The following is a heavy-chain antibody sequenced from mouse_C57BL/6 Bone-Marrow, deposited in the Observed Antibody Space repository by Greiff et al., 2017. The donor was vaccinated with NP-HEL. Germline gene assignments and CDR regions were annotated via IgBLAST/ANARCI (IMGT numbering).Heavy chain of an antibody. Sequence: EVKLVESGGGLVQPGESLKLSCESNEYEFPSYDMSWVRKTPEKRLELVAAINSYGGSTYYPDNMERRFIISRDNTKKTRYLQMSSLRSEDTALYYCARHDGRWYFDVWGTGTTVTVSS. V-gene: IGHV5-2*01. J-gene: IGHJ1*03. CDR1: EYEFPSYD. CDR2: INSYGGST. CDR3: ARHDGRWYFDV.